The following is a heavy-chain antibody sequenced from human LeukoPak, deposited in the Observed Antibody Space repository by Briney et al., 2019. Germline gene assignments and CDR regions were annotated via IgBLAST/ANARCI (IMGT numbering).Heavy chain of an antibody. CDR3: ARVPIAAVAGTGDAFDI. J-gene: IGHJ3*02. Sequence: GGSLRLSCAASGFTFSSYWMHWVRQAPGKGLVWVSRINSDGSSTSYADSVKGRFTISRDNAKNTLYLQMNSLRAEDTAVYYCARVPIAAVAGTGDAFDIWGQGTMVTVSS. CDR2: INSDGSST. CDR1: GFTFSSYW. V-gene: IGHV3-74*01. D-gene: IGHD6-19*01.